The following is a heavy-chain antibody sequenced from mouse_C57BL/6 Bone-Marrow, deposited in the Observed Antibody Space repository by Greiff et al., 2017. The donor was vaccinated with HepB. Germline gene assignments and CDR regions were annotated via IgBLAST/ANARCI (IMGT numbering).Heavy chain of an antibody. Sequence: EVQLQESGGDLVKPGGSLKLSCAASGFTFSSYGMSWVRQTPDKRLEWVATISSGGSYTYYPDSVKGRFTISRDNAKNTLYLQMSSLTSEDTAMYYCARGYSPWDFGGWGTGTTVTVAS. CDR1: GFTFSSYG. V-gene: IGHV5-6*01. J-gene: IGHJ1*03. CDR2: ISSGGSYT. CDR3: ARGYSPWDFGG.